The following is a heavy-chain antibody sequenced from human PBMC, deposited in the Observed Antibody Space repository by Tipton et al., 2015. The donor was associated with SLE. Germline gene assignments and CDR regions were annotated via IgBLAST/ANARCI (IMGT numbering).Heavy chain of an antibody. V-gene: IGHV4-59*01. D-gene: IGHD3-9*01. CDR1: GGSISSYY. J-gene: IGHJ4*02. CDR2: IYYTGST. Sequence: TLSLTCTVPGGSISSYYWSWIRQPPGKGLEWIGYIYYTGSTYYHPSLKSRVTISVDTSKNQFSLKLSSVTAADTAVYYCANYDILTGYLDYWGQGTLVTVSS. CDR3: ANYDILTGYLDY.